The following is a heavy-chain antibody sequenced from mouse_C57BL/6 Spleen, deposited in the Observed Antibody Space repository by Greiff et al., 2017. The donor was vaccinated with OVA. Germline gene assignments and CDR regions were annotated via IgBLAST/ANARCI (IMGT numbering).Heavy chain of an antibody. CDR3: ARPGYYGDFDY. CDR1: GYAFSSSW. CDR2: IYPGDGDT. Sequence: VKLMESGPELVKPGASVKISCKASGYAFSSSWMNWVKQRPGKGLEWIGRIYPGDGDTNYNGKFKGKATLTADKSSSTAYMQLSSLTSEDSAVYFCARPGYYGDFDYWGQGTTLTVSS. J-gene: IGHJ2*01. V-gene: IGHV1-82*01. D-gene: IGHD1-1*01.